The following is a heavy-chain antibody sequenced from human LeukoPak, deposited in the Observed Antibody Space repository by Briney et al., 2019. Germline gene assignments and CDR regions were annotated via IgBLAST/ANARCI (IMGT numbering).Heavy chain of an antibody. D-gene: IGHD3-16*01. J-gene: IGHJ4*02. V-gene: IGHV1-69*04. CDR3: ARDRLLGEFPFDY. CDR1: GGTFSSYA. Sequence: ASVKVSCKASGGTFSSYAISWVRQAPGQGLEWMGRIIPTLGIANYAQKFQGRVTITAYKSTSTAYMEMSSLRSEDTAVYYCARDRLLGEFPFDYGGQGTLVTVSS. CDR2: IIPTLGIA.